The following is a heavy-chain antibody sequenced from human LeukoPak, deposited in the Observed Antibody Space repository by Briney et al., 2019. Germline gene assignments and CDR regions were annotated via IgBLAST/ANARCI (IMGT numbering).Heavy chain of an antibody. Sequence: SETLSLTCTVSGGSISSYYWSWIRQPPGKGLEWIGYIYYSGSTNYNPSLKSRVTISVDTSKNQFSLKLNCVTAADTAVYYCARHDRGQTLFYYWGQETLVSVSS. CDR1: GGSISSYY. CDR2: IYYSGST. D-gene: IGHD1-26*01. V-gene: IGHV4-59*08. CDR3: ARHDRGQTLFYY. J-gene: IGHJ4*02.